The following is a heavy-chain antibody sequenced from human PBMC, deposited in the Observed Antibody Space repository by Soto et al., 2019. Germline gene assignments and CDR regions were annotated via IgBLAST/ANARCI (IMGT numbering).Heavy chain of an antibody. D-gene: IGHD3-10*01. Sequence: QVQLVQSGAEVRTPGASVKVSCKASGYTFTSYDINWVRQATGQGPEWMGWMNPDSGHTGYVQKFQGRVTMTRNTXIRTAYMELSSLRSEDTAVYYCARSVGGSNVNFDYWGQGTLVTVSS. J-gene: IGHJ4*02. CDR2: MNPDSGHT. CDR1: GYTFTSYD. V-gene: IGHV1-8*01. CDR3: ARSVGGSNVNFDY.